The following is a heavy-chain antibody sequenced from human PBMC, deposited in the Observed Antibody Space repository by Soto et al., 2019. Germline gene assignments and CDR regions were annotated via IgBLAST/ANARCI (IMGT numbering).Heavy chain of an antibody. Sequence: QVQLQESRPGLEKPSQTLSLACPVSGGSISSGDYYWSWIRQPPGKGLEWIGSTYYSGSIYYNPSLKSRVTITVDTSKNQFALKLSSVTAADTAVDYCARDIPTTTIVLRYFDPAWGHGTLVTVSS. J-gene: IGHJ5*01. CDR2: TYYSGSI. D-gene: IGHD3-9*01. CDR1: GGSISSGDYY. CDR3: ARDIPTTTIVLRYFDPA. V-gene: IGHV4-30-4*01.